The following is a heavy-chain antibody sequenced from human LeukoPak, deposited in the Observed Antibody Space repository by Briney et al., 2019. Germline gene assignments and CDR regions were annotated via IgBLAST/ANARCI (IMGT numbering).Heavy chain of an antibody. CDR3: ARPHYYDSSGYYKRDDAFDI. V-gene: IGHV4-39*07. J-gene: IGHJ3*02. D-gene: IGHD3-22*01. Sequence: SETLSLTCTVSGGSISSSSYYWGWIRQPPGKGLEWIGEINHSGSTNYNPSLKSRVTISVDTSKNQFSLKLSSVTAADTAVYYCARPHYYDSSGYYKRDDAFDIWGQGTMVTVSS. CDR1: GGSISSSSYY. CDR2: INHSGST.